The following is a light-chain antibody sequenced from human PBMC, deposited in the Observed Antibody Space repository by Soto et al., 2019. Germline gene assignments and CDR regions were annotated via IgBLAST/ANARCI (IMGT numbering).Light chain of an antibody. CDR3: QQRSSRNT. Sequence: EIVLTQSPATLSLSPGERATLSCRASWSVAGYLAWYQQRPGQAPRLLMYDGSNRATGIPARFSGSGSGTDFNLTISRLEPEDFGIYYCQQRSSRNTFGQGTKLEIK. CDR1: WSVAGY. V-gene: IGKV3-11*01. J-gene: IGKJ2*01. CDR2: DGS.